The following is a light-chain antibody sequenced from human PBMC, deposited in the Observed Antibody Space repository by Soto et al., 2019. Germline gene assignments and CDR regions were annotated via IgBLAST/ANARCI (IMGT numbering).Light chain of an antibody. J-gene: IGLJ1*01. Sequence: QSALTQPPSVSGAPGQRVTISCTGSSSNIGAGYDVHWYQQLPGTAPKLLIYANNIRPSGVPGRFSGSKSGTSASLAITGLQAEDEADYYCQSYGSSLSGYVFGTGTKLTVL. CDR1: SSNIGAGYD. CDR2: ANN. CDR3: QSYGSSLSGYV. V-gene: IGLV1-40*01.